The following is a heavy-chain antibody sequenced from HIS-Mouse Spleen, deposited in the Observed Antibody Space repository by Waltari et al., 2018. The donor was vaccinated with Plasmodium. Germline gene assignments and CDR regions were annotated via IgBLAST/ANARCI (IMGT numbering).Heavy chain of an antibody. V-gene: IGHV4-34*01. Sequence: QVQLQQWGAGLLKPSETLSLTCAVYGGSFSGYYWSWIRQPPGKGLAWIGEINHSGSNHYNPSLKSLVTISVGTSKNQLSLKLSSVTAADTAVYYCARVTSSGVYWYFDLWGRGTLVTVSS. CDR3: ARVTSSGVYWYFDL. CDR2: INHSGSN. CDR1: GGSFSGYY. J-gene: IGHJ2*01. D-gene: IGHD3-3*01.